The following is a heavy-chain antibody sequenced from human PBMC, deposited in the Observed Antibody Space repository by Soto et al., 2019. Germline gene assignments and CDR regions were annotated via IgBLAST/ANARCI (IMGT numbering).Heavy chain of an antibody. Sequence: TGGSLRLSCAASGFTFSSYGLHWVRQAPGKGLEWVAVISYDGSNKYYADSVKGRFTISRDNSKNTLYLQINSLRAEDTAVYYCAQGLQWLGEFYGIDVWAQGTTVTVSS. CDR3: AQGLQWLGEFYGIDV. CDR1: GFTFSSYG. J-gene: IGHJ6*02. D-gene: IGHD6-19*01. V-gene: IGHV3-30*18. CDR2: ISYDGSNK.